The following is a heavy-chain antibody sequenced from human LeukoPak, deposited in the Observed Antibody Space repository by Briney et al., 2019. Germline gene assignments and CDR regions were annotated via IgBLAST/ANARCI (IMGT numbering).Heavy chain of an antibody. D-gene: IGHD4-17*01. J-gene: IGHJ4*02. CDR2: ISYDGSNK. CDR1: GFTFSSYG. Sequence: PGGSLRLSCAASGFTFSSYGMHWVRQAPGKGLEWVAVISYDGSNKYYADSVKGRFTISRDNSKNTLYLQMNSLRAEDTAVYYCARSGDYLPAHFDYWGQGTLVTVSS. V-gene: IGHV3-30*03. CDR3: ARSGDYLPAHFDY.